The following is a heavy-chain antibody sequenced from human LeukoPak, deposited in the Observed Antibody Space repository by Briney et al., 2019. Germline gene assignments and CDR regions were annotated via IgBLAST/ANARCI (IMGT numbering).Heavy chain of an antibody. Sequence: GGSLRLSCAASGFTFSSYSMNWVRQAPGKGLEWVSLISWDGGSTYYADSVKGRFTISRDNSKNSLYLQMNSLRAEDTALYYCAKGRYYYDSSGFDYWGQGTLVTVSS. CDR3: AKGRYYYDSSGFDY. V-gene: IGHV3-43D*03. CDR2: ISWDGGST. CDR1: GFTFSSYS. D-gene: IGHD3-22*01. J-gene: IGHJ4*02.